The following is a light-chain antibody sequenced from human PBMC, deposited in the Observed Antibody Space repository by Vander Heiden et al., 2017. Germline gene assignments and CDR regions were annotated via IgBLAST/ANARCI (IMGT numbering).Light chain of an antibody. CDR3: QQYNNWT. CDR2: GAS. V-gene: IGKV3-15*01. Sequence: EIVMTQSPATLSVSPGERATLSCRASQSVSSNLAWYQQKPGQAPRLLIYGASTRATGIPARFSGSGSGTEFTLTISSLQSEDFAVYYGQQYNNWTFGPGTKVEIQ. CDR1: QSVSSN. J-gene: IGKJ1*01.